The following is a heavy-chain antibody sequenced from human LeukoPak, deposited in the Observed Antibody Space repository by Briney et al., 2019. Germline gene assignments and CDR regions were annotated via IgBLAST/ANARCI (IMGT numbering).Heavy chain of an antibody. CDR2: IKQDGSEK. CDR3: ASPTLYYYMDV. V-gene: IGHV3-7*01. J-gene: IGHJ6*03. CDR1: GFTFSSYW. Sequence: PGGSLRLSCAASGFTFSSYWVSWVRQAPGKGLEWVANIKQDGSEKYYVDSVKGRFTISRDNAKNSLYLQMDSLRAEDTAVYYCASPTLYYYMDVWGKGTTVTISS.